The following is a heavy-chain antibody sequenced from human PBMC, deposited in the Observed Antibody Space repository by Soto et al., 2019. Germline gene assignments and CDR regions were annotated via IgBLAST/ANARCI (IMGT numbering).Heavy chain of an antibody. J-gene: IGHJ4*02. CDR3: ARLDAAAGTAPLDY. D-gene: IGHD6-13*01. CDR1: GYTFTSYY. CDR2: INPSGGST. V-gene: IGHV1-46*01. Sequence: QVQLVQSGAEVKKPGASVKVSCKASGYTFTSYYMHWVRQAPGQGLEWMGIINPSGGSTSYAQKFQGRVTMTRDTYTSTVYMGLSSLRSEGTAVYYCARLDAAAGTAPLDYWGQGTLVTVSS.